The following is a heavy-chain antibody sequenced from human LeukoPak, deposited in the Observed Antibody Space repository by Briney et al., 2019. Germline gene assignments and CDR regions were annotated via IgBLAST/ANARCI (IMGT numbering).Heavy chain of an antibody. V-gene: IGHV4-61*02. CDR1: GGSISSGSYY. CDR2: IYTSGST. D-gene: IGHD6-13*01. J-gene: IGHJ5*02. CDR3: ARGPYSSSWYRFDP. Sequence: PSQTLSLTCTVSGGSISSGSYYWSWIRQPAGKGLEWIGRIYTSGSTNYNPSLKSRVTMSVDTSKNQFSLKLSSVTAADTAVYYCARGPYSSSWYRFDPWGQGTLVTVSS.